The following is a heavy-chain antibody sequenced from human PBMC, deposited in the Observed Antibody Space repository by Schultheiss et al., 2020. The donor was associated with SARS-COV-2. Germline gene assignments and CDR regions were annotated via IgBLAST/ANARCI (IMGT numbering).Heavy chain of an antibody. Sequence: GGSLRLSCAASGFTFSDYYMSWIRQAPGKGLEWVSAISGSGGSTYYADSVKGRFTISRDNSKNTLYLQMNSLRAEDTAVYYCAKARVGAMGNYGYWGQGTLVTVSS. CDR3: AKARVGAMGNYGY. J-gene: IGHJ4*02. V-gene: IGHV3-23*01. D-gene: IGHD1-26*01. CDR2: ISGSGGST. CDR1: GFTFSDYY.